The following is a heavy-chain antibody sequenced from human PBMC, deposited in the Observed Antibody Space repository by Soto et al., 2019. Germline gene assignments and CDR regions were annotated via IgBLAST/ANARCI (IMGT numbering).Heavy chain of an antibody. V-gene: IGHV4-39*01. Sequence: PSETLSLTCTVSGGSIISSSYYWGWIRQPPGKGLEWIGSIYYSGSTYYNPSLKSRVTISVDTSKNQFSLKLSSVTAADTAVYYCARPYSGSYFTWGQGTLVTVSS. J-gene: IGHJ5*02. CDR1: GGSIISSSYY. D-gene: IGHD1-26*01. CDR3: ARPYSGSYFT. CDR2: IYYSGST.